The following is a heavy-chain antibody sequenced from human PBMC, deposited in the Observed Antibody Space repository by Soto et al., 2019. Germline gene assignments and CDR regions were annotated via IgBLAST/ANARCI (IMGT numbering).Heavy chain of an antibody. CDR1: GFTFSSYA. J-gene: IGHJ6*02. V-gene: IGHV3-23*01. D-gene: IGHD6-13*01. Sequence: GGSLRLSCAASGFTFSSYAMSWVRQAPGKGLEWVSAISGSGGSTYYADSVKGRFTISREDAKYSLYLQMNSLTAGDTAVYYCAREIREAVGRGHHYYGIDVWGQGTTVTVSS. CDR3: AREIREAVGRGHHYYGIDV. CDR2: ISGSGGST.